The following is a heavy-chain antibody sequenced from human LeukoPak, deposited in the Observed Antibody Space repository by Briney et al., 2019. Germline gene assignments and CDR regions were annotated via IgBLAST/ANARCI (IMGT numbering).Heavy chain of an antibody. D-gene: IGHD3-22*01. CDR2: ISYDGSNK. Sequence: GGSLRLSCAASGFTFSSYAMNWVRQAPGKGLEWVAVISYDGSNKYYADSVKGRFTISRDNPKNTLYLQMNSLRAEDTAVYYCARDTYYYDSSGHKAGFDYWGQGTLVTVSS. CDR1: GFTFSSYA. J-gene: IGHJ4*02. V-gene: IGHV3-30*04. CDR3: ARDTYYYDSSGHKAGFDY.